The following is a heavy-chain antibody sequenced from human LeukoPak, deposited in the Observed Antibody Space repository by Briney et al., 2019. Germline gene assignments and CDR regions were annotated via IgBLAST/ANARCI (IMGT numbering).Heavy chain of an antibody. CDR1: GYTFTSYG. Sequence: ASVKVSCKASGYTFTSYGISWVRRAPGQGLEWMGWISAYNGNTNYAQKLQGRVTMTTDTSTSTAYMELRSLRSDDTAVYYCARAAPTANHDAFDIWGQGTMVTVSS. D-gene: IGHD6-25*01. CDR2: ISAYNGNT. V-gene: IGHV1-18*01. J-gene: IGHJ3*02. CDR3: ARAAPTANHDAFDI.